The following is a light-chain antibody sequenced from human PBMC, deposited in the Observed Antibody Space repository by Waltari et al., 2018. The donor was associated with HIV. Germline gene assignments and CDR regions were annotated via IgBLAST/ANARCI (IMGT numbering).Light chain of an antibody. Sequence: EIVLTQSPGTLSLSPGERATLSCRASQRVSSSHLTWYQQKPGQAPRLLIYSTSNRATGIPDRFSGSGSGTDFTLTISRLEPEDFAVYYGQQYVGSLWTFGQGTKVEIK. CDR3: QQYVGSLWT. CDR1: QRVSSSH. CDR2: STS. V-gene: IGKV3-20*01. J-gene: IGKJ1*01.